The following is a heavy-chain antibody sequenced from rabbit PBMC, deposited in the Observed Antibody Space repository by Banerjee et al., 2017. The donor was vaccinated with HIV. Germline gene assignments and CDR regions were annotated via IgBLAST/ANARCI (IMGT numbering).Heavy chain of an antibody. Sequence: QEQLEESGGGLVQPEGSLKLSCTASGFDLSRYYVMCWVRQAPGKGLEWIACIYTGSSGSTYYASWAKGRFTISKTSSTTLTLQMTSLTAADTATHFCARSGLIESGYGFYFNLWGPGTLVTVS. CDR2: IYTGSSGST. V-gene: IGHV1S45*01. CDR3: ARSGLIESGYGFYFNL. J-gene: IGHJ4*01. CDR1: GFDLSRYYV. D-gene: IGHD1-1*01.